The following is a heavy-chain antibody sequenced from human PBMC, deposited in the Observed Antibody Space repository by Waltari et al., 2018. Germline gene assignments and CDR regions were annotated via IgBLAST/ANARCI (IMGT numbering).Heavy chain of an antibody. Sequence: QLQLQESGPGLVKPSETLSLTCTVSGGSISSSSYYWGWVRQPPGKGLEWIGSIYYSGGTYYNPSLHGRVTISVDTSKNQFSLKRSSVTAADTAVYYCASRLLGYCSGGSCYYYYGMDVWGQGTTVTVSS. D-gene: IGHD2-15*01. CDR3: ASRLLGYCSGGSCYYYYGMDV. CDR1: GGSISSSSYY. CDR2: IYYSGGT. V-gene: IGHV4-39*07. J-gene: IGHJ6*02.